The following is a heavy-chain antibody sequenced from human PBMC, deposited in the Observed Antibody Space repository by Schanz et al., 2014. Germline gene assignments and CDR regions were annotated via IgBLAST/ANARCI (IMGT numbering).Heavy chain of an antibody. D-gene: IGHD6-13*01. Sequence: QVQLVQSGAEVKKPGASMKVSCKASGRTFIVYHVLHWVRQAPGQGLEWMGRISPNSGDTHSAQKFQGRVTMTWDTSVDTAYMELTSLTYDDTAVYFCARGGITAAGTTPLDYWGQGALVTVSS. CDR3: ARGGITAAGTTPLDY. CDR2: ISPNSGDT. V-gene: IGHV1-2*06. J-gene: IGHJ4*02. CDR1: GRTFIVYH.